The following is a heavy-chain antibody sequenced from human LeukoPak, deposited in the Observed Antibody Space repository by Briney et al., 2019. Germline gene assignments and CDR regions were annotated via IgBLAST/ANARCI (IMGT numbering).Heavy chain of an antibody. CDR3: ARGRNNCCDY. J-gene: IGHJ4*02. Sequence: GRSLRLSCAASGFTLRKYGMHWVGQAPGRGREWVGVIWYDGCNKYYADSVKGRFTITRDNSKNTLYLQMNSLRAEDTAVYYCARGRNNCCDYWGQGAMVTASS. CDR2: IWYDGCNK. CDR1: GFTLRKYG. V-gene: IGHV3-33*01.